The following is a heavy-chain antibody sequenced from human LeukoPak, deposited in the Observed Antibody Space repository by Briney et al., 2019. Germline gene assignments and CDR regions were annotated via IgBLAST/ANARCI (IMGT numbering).Heavy chain of an antibody. CDR2: IKEDGGEK. V-gene: IGHV3-7*01. CDR1: GFTFSRYW. Sequence: GGSLRLSCAASGFTFSRYWMSWVRQAPGKGLEWVANIKEDGGEKFHVDSVKGRLTISRDNSKNSLYLQMNSLRAEDTAVYYCAREPSYSSSWYTTCDHWGQGILVTVSS. CDR3: AREPSYSSSWYTTCDH. J-gene: IGHJ5*02. D-gene: IGHD6-13*01.